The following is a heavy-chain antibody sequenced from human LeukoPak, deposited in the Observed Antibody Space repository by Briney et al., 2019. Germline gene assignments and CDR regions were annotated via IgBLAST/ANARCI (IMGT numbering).Heavy chain of an antibody. CDR2: TYYSGST. V-gene: IGHV4-59*12. Sequence: MSSETLSLTCTVSGGSISSYYWSWIRQPPGKGLEWIGYTYYSGSTNYNPSLKSRVTISVDTSKNQFSLKLSSVTAADTAVYYCAREEGYCSGGSCYSLYSSDWGQGTLATVSS. CDR1: GGSISSYY. J-gene: IGHJ4*02. D-gene: IGHD2-15*01. CDR3: AREEGYCSGGSCYSLYSSD.